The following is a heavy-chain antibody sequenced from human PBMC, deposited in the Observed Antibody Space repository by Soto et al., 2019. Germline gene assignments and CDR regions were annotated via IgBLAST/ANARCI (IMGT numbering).Heavy chain of an antibody. Sequence: EVQLLESGGGLVQPGGSLRLSCAASGFTFSSYAMSWVRQAPGKGLEWVSAISGSGGSTYYADSVKGRFTISRDNSKTTLYQKMNSLRAEDTAVYYCAKDADCSGGSCYPIYSGYWGQGTLVTVSS. CDR3: AKDADCSGGSCYPIYSGY. CDR1: GFTFSSYA. D-gene: IGHD2-15*01. J-gene: IGHJ4*02. V-gene: IGHV3-23*01. CDR2: ISGSGGST.